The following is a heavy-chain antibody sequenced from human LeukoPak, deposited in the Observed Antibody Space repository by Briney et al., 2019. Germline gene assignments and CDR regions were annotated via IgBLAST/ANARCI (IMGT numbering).Heavy chain of an antibody. D-gene: IGHD3-10*01. V-gene: IGHV1-2*02. CDR1: GYTFTSYD. CDR2: INPNSGGT. Sequence: GASVKVSCKASGYTFTSYDINWVRQAPGQGLEWMGWINPNSGGTNYAQKFQGRVTMTRDTSISTAYMELSRLRSDDTAVYYCASTTYYYGSGSYNWGQGTLVTVSS. CDR3: ASTTYYYGSGSYN. J-gene: IGHJ4*02.